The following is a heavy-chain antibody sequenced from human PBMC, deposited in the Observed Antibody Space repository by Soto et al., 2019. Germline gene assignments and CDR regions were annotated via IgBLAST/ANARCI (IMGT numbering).Heavy chain of an antibody. Sequence: PGGCLRLSCAASGFTFSSYSMNWVRQAPGKGLEWVSSISSSSSYIYYADSVKGRFTISRDNAKNSLYLQMNSLRAEDTAVYYCAREGPYDLYYYYYGMDVWGQGTTVTVSS. V-gene: IGHV3-21*01. CDR2: ISSSSSYI. D-gene: IGHD5-12*01. CDR3: AREGPYDLYYYYYGMDV. J-gene: IGHJ6*02. CDR1: GFTFSSYS.